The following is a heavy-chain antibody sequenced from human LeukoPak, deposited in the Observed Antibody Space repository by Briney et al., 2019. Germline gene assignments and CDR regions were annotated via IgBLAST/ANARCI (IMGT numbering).Heavy chain of an antibody. D-gene: IGHD6-13*01. CDR2: IYYSGST. V-gene: IGHV4-59*01. J-gene: IGHJ4*02. CDR3: ARGQGAAADY. Sequence: SETLSLTCTVSGGSISSYCWSWIRQPPGKGLEWIGYIYYSGSTNYNPSLKSRVTISVDTSKNQFSLKLSSVTAVDTAVYYCARGQGAAADYWGQGTLVTVSS. CDR1: GGSISSYC.